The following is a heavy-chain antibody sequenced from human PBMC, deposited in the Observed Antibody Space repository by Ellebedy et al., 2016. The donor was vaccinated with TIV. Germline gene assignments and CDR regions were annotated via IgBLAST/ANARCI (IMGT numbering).Heavy chain of an antibody. D-gene: IGHD5-18*01. CDR2: ISAYNGNT. J-gene: IGHJ5*02. V-gene: IGHV1-18*01. CDR3: ARGTAMAPVWNLFDP. CDR1: AYTFTSYG. Sequence: AASVKVSCKASAYTFTSYGINWVRQAPGHGLEWMGWISAYNGNTSYAHKLQGRVTMTTDASTSTAYMELRSLRFNETAVYYCARGTAMAPVWNLFDPWGQGTLVTVSS.